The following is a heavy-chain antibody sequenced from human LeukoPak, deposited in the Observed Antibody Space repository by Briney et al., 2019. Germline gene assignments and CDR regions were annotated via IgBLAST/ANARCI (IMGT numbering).Heavy chain of an antibody. V-gene: IGHV3-23*01. J-gene: IGHJ6*03. CDR1: GFTFSSYA. CDR3: AKDRNYYYMDV. Sequence: QTGGSLRLSCAASGFTFSSYAMSWVRQAPGKGLEWVSAISGSGGSTYYADSVKGRFTISRDNSKNTVYLQTNSLRADDTAVYYCAKDRNYYYMDVWGKGTTVTVSS. CDR2: ISGSGGST.